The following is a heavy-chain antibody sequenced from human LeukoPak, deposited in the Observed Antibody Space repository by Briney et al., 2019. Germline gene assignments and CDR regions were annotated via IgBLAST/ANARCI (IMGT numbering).Heavy chain of an antibody. Sequence: GASVKVSCKASGYTYTRYYMHGVPQAPGQGLEGMGWINPNSGGTNYAQKFQGRVTMTRDTSISTAYMELSRLRSDDTAVYYCARDAPLTVVVPAANYYGMDVWGQGTTVTVSS. V-gene: IGHV1-2*02. CDR3: ARDAPLTVVVPAANYYGMDV. CDR2: INPNSGGT. J-gene: IGHJ6*02. CDR1: GYTYTRYY. D-gene: IGHD2-2*01.